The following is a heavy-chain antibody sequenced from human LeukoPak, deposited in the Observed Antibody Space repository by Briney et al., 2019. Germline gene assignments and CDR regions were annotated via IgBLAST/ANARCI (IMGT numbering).Heavy chain of an antibody. CDR1: GGSISSYY. V-gene: IGHV4-59*08. CDR2: IYYSGST. J-gene: IGHJ5*02. CDR3: ARFHCSGGSCYLNWFDP. D-gene: IGHD2-15*01. Sequence: PSETLSLTCTVSGGSISSYYWSWIRQPPGKGLEWIGYIYYSGSTNYNPSLKSRVTTSVDTSKNQFSLKLSSVTAADTAVYYCARFHCSGGSCYLNWFDPWGQGTLVTVSS.